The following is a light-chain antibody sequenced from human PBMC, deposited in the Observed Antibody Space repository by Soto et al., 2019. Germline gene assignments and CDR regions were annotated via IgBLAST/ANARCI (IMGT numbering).Light chain of an antibody. Sequence: EIVLTQSPATLSLSPGERATLSCWASQSVGRSLAWYQQKPGQAPRLLINDASNRATGIPARFGGSGSGTDFTLTISSLEPEAFAVYYCQQRNDWPLTFGGGTKVEIK. CDR1: QSVGRS. CDR2: DAS. J-gene: IGKJ4*01. V-gene: IGKV3-11*01. CDR3: QQRNDWPLT.